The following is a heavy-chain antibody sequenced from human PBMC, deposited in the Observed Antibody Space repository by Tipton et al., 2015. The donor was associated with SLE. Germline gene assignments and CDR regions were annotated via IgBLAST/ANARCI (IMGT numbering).Heavy chain of an antibody. CDR1: GGSFSGYF. J-gene: IGHJ6*03. CDR3: AIEMSAYDFWSGGDRYYYMDV. Sequence: TLSLTCAVYGGSFSGYFWSWIRQPPGKGLEWIGEINHSGSTNYNPSLESRVTISVDTSKNQFSLKLSSVTAADTAVYYCAIEMSAYDFWSGGDRYYYMDVWGKGTTVTVSS. D-gene: IGHD3-3*01. CDR2: INHSGST. V-gene: IGHV4-34*01.